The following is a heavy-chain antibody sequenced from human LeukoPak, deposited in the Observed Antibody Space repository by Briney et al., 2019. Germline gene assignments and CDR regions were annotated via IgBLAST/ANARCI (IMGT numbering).Heavy chain of an antibody. V-gene: IGHV1-24*01. Sequence: ASVKVSCKVSGYTLSELGMHWVRQAPGKGLEWMGGFDPEDGETIYAQKFQGRVTMTEDTSTETAYMELSRLRSEDTAVYYCARGGDIVVVPASQNPLDYWGQGTLVTVSS. CDR2: FDPEDGET. CDR3: ARGGDIVVVPASQNPLDY. J-gene: IGHJ4*02. D-gene: IGHD2-2*01. CDR1: GYTLSELG.